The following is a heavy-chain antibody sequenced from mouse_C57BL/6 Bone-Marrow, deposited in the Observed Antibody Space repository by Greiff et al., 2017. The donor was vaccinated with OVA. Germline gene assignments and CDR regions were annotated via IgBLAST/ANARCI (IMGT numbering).Heavy chain of an antibody. Sequence: VQLQQPGAELVRPGSSVKLSCKASGYTFTSYWMHWVKQRPIQGLEWIGNIDPSDSETHYNQKFKDKAKLTVDKSSSTAYMQLSSLTSEDSAVYYCARLGRGQGDYCDYWGQGTTLTVSS. CDR1: GYTFTSYW. D-gene: IGHD4-1*01. CDR2: IDPSDSET. V-gene: IGHV1-52*01. J-gene: IGHJ2*01. CDR3: ARLGRGQGDYCDY.